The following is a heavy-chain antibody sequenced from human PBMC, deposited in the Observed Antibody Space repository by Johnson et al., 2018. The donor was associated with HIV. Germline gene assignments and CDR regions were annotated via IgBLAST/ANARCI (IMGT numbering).Heavy chain of an antibody. J-gene: IGHJ3*02. CDR3: ARTPSLPGAFDI. CDR2: ISYDGSNK. CDR1: GFTFSSCA. Sequence: QVQLVESGGGVVQPGRSLRLSCAASGFTFSSCAMHWVRQAPGKGLEWVAVISYDGSNKYYADSVKGRFTISRDNSKNTLYLQMNSLRAEDTAVYYCARTPSLPGAFDIWGQGTMVTVSS. V-gene: IGHV3-30-3*01.